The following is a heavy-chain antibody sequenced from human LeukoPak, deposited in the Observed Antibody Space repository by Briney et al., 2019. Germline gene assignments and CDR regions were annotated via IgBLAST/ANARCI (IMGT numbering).Heavy chain of an antibody. CDR2: IFQRGYS. D-gene: IGHD1-14*01. Sequence: ETLSLTYAVSGYSISSGYYWGWIRQPAGKGLQWIGSIFQRGYSYYNPSLKSRVTISVDTSRNQFSLKLSSVTAADTAVYYCAGDKETTGNGRPNWFDPWGQGTLVTVSS. CDR3: AGDKETTGNGRPNWFDP. CDR1: GYSISSGYY. V-gene: IGHV4-38-2*01. J-gene: IGHJ5*02.